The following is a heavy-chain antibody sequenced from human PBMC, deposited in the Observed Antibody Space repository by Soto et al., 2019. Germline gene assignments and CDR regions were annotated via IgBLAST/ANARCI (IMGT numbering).Heavy chain of an antibody. CDR3: AKAYFVWSSEKPYYFDS. J-gene: IGHJ4*02. V-gene: IGHV3-23*01. Sequence: EVQLLDSGGGLVPPGGSLRLSCAASGFTFSNYAMTWVRQGPGKGLEWVPGISGSGGRSYYADSAKGRFTISRDNSKSTLYVQMNSLRAEDTAVYYCAKAYFVWSSEKPYYFDSWGQGTLVTVSS. CDR2: ISGSGGRS. CDR1: GFTFSNYA. D-gene: IGHD3-16*01.